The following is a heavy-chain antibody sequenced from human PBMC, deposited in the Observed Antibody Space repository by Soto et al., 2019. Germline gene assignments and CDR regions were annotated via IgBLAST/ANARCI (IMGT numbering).Heavy chain of an antibody. Sequence: QVQLVESGGGLVRPGGSLRLSCAASGFTFSDYFMSWIRQAPGKGLEWVSYIGSSGSTIHYADSVKGRFTISRDNAKNSLYLQMNSLRAEDTAVYYCARVGDEWGYYYMDVWGKGTTVTVSS. CDR3: ARVGDEWGYYYMDV. V-gene: IGHV3-11*01. CDR1: GFTFSDYF. D-gene: IGHD3-16*01. J-gene: IGHJ6*03. CDR2: IGSSGSTI.